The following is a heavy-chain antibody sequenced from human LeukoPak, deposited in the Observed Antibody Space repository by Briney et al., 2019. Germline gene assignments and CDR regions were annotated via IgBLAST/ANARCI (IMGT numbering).Heavy chain of an antibody. V-gene: IGHV3-23*01. D-gene: IGHD3-10*01. CDR3: AKGGSGFGSYYGMDV. J-gene: IGHJ6*02. CDR1: EFTFSSFA. Sequence: TGGSLRLSCAASEFTFSSFAMNWVRQAPGKGLEWVSGTSDSGTTTYYADSVKGRFTMSRDNSKKTLFLQMDSLRAEDTAVYYCAKGGSGFGSYYGMDVWGQGTTVTVSS. CDR2: TSDSGTTT.